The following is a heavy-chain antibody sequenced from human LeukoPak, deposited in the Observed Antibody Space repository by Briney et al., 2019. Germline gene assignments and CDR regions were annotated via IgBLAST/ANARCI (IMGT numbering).Heavy chain of an antibody. CDR2: IISTGSTT. CDR1: GFTFSSYS. V-gene: IGHV3-48*01. J-gene: IGHJ4*02. D-gene: IGHD2-2*01. Sequence: PGGSLRLSCAASGFTFSSYSMNWVREAPGKGLEWISYIISTGSTTYYADSVKGRFTISRDNANNSLSLQMSSLRAEDTAVYYCATGFWGYCSRNSCPLDNWGQGTLVTVAS. CDR3: ATGFWGYCSRNSCPLDN.